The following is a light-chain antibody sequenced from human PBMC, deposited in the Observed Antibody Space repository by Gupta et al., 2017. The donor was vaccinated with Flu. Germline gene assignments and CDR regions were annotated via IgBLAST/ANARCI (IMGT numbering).Light chain of an antibody. J-gene: IGKJ5*01. CDR2: DAS. CDR3: QQYCSSIT. CDR1: QSVSSSY. Sequence: IVLRQSPATLSLSPGERATLSCGASQSVSSSYLAWYQQKPGLAPSLLISDASRRATGIADRFSGSGAETDFTLTSSRREAEDCAVYYMQQYCSSITFGQGTRLEIK. V-gene: IGKV3D-20*01.